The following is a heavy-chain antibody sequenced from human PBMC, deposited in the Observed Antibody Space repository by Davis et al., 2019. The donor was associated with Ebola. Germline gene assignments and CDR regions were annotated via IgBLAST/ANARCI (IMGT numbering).Heavy chain of an antibody. CDR1: GYTFTSSG. CDR2: ISACNGNT. CDR3: ARAGDFWSGYYSPYYYYMDV. Sequence: ASVKVSCKASGYTFTSSGISWVRPAPGQGLEWMGWISACNGNTNYAQKLQGRVTMTTDTSTSTAYMELRSLRSDDTAVYYCARAGDFWSGYYSPYYYYMDVWGKGTTVTVSS. V-gene: IGHV1-18*01. J-gene: IGHJ6*03. D-gene: IGHD3-3*01.